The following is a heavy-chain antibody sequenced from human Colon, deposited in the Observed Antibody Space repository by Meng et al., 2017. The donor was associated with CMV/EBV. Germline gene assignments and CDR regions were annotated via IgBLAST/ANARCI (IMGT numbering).Heavy chain of an antibody. V-gene: IGHV1-46*01. Sequence: ASVKVSCKASGYTFSSNYMHWVRQAPGQGLEWMGIINPSGGSTRYAQKFQGRLTMTRDTSTSTVHMELSSLRSEDTAVYYCARASRDQPFYFDYWGQGKMVTVSS. CDR2: INPSGGST. CDR1: GYTFSSNY. J-gene: IGHJ4*02. D-gene: IGHD2-21*02. CDR3: ARASRDQPFYFDY.